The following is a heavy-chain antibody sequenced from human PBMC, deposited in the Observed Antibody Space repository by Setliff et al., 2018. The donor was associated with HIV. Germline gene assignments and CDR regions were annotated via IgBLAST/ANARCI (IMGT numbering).Heavy chain of an antibody. D-gene: IGHD1-7*01. J-gene: IGHJ6*03. CDR2: ISNSGST. CDR1: GASISDYY. V-gene: IGHV4-59*08. CDR3: ARHRQGLTGSTPGYYMDV. Sequence: SETLSLTCTVSGASISDYYWSWIRQTPGKGLEWIGYISNSGSTNYNPSQKSRVTISVDASKSQISLKVSSVTAADTAVYYCARHRQGLTGSTPGYYMDVWGKGTTVTSP.